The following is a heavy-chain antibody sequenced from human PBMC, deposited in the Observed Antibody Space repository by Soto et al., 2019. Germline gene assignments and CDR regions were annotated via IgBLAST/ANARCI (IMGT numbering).Heavy chain of an antibody. CDR3: AREVIVVVTAPAFDI. V-gene: IGHV3-30-3*01. CDR1: GFTFSSYA. Sequence: QVQLVESGGGVVQPGRSLRLSCAASGFTFSSYAMHWVRQAPGKGLERVAVISYDGSNKYYADSVKGRFTISRDNSKSTLYLQMNSLRAEDTAVYYCAREVIVVVTAPAFDIWGQGTMVTVSS. J-gene: IGHJ3*02. D-gene: IGHD2-21*02. CDR2: ISYDGSNK.